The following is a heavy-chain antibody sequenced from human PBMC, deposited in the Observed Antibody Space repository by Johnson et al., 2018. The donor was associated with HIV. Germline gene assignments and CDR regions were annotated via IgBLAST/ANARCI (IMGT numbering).Heavy chain of an antibody. CDR1: GFTFSSYW. Sequence: VQLVESGGGLVQPGGSLRLSCAASGFTFSSYWMSWVRQAPGKGLEWVANIKQDGSEKYYVDSLKGRFTISRDNAKNSLYLQMNSLRAEDTAVYYCARDRMRTAIGAFDIWAQGTMVTVSS. CDR3: ARDRMRTAIGAFDI. D-gene: IGHD1-1*01. V-gene: IGHV3-7*05. CDR2: IKQDGSEK. J-gene: IGHJ3*02.